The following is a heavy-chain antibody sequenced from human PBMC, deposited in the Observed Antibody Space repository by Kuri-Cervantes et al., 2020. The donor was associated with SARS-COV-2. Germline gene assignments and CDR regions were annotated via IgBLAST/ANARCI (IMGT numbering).Heavy chain of an antibody. CDR2: ISPYNGNT. CDR3: ARSRGESSTWYYFDY. Sequence: ASVKVSCKASGYTFTSYGISWVRKAPGRGLEWMGSISPYNGNTNYAQIVQGRVTMTTDTPTSTAYMELRSLRSDDTAVYYCARSRGESSTWYYFDYWGQGTLVTVSS. CDR1: GYTFTSYG. V-gene: IGHV1-18*01. D-gene: IGHD6-13*01. J-gene: IGHJ4*02.